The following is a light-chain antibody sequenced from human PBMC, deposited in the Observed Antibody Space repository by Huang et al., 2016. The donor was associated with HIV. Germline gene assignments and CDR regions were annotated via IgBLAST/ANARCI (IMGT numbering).Light chain of an antibody. CDR2: AAS. Sequence: EIVMTQSPATLSVSPGERATLSCRASQSVSSNLAWYQQKPGQAPRLLIKAASTRATGIQARFSGSGSGTEFTLTISSLQSEDFAVYYCQQYNNWPRTFGQGTKVEIK. V-gene: IGKV3-15*01. J-gene: IGKJ1*01. CDR3: QQYNNWPRT. CDR1: QSVSSN.